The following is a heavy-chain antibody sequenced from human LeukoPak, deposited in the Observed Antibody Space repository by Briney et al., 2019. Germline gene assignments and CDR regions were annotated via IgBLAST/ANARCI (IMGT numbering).Heavy chain of an antibody. CDR1: GYTFTSYG. CDR3: ASVQWGYSSSWMFDY. CDR2: INPNSGGT. V-gene: IGHV1-2*02. Sequence: ASVKVSCKASGYTFTSYGISWVRQAPGQGLEWMGWINPNSGGTNYAQKFQGRVTMTRDTSISTAYMELSRLRSDDTAVYYCASVQWGYSSSWMFDYWGQGTLVTVSS. J-gene: IGHJ4*02. D-gene: IGHD6-13*01.